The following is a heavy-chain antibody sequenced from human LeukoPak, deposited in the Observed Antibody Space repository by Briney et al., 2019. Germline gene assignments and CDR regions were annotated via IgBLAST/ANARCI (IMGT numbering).Heavy chain of an antibody. CDR2: ISGSGGST. CDR1: GFTVSSNY. J-gene: IGHJ4*02. D-gene: IGHD6-19*01. V-gene: IGHV3-23*01. CDR3: AKGGASTEGITYSSGEPFDY. Sequence: GGSLRLSCAASGFTVSSNYMSWVRQAPGKGLEWVSAISGSGGSTYYADSVKGRFTISRDNSKNTLYLQMNSLRAEDTAVYYCAKGGASTEGITYSSGEPFDYWGQGTLVTVSS.